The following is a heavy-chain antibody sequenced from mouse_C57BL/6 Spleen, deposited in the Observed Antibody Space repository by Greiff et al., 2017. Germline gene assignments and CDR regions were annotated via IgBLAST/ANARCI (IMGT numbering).Heavy chain of an antibody. D-gene: IGHD2-5*01. CDR3: AREVYSNYVYYFDY. J-gene: IGHJ2*01. V-gene: IGHV5-17*01. CDR2: ISSGSSTI. Sequence: EVKLQESGGGLVKPGGSLKLSCAASGFTFSDYGMHWVRQAPEKGLEWVAYISSGSSTIYYADTVKGRFTISRDNAKNTLFLQMTSLRSEDTAMYYCAREVYSNYVYYFDYWGQGTTLTVSS. CDR1: GFTFSDYG.